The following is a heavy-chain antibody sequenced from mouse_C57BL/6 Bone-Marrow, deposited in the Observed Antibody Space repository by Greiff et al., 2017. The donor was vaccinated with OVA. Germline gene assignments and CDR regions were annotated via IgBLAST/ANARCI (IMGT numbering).Heavy chain of an antibody. CDR2: INPNNGGT. CDR3: ARERRSWYFDV. J-gene: IGHJ1*03. Sequence: EVQLQQSGPELVKPGASVKVSCKASGYTFTDYNMHWVKQSHGKSLEWIGYINPNNGGTSYNQKFKGKATLTVNKSSSTAYMELRSLTSEDSAVYYCARERRSWYFDVWGTGTTVTVSS. CDR1: GYTFTDYN. V-gene: IGHV1-22*01.